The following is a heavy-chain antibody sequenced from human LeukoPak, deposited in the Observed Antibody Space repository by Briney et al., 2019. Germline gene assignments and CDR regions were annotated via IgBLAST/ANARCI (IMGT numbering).Heavy chain of an antibody. D-gene: IGHD3-10*01. Sequence: KTSETLSLTCTVSGGSISSHYWSWIRQPPGKGLEWIGYIYYSGSTNYNPSLKSRVTISVDTSKNQFSLKLSSVTAADTAVYYCARGDWSYYGSGSYYYYGMDVWGQGTTVTVSS. V-gene: IGHV4-59*11. CDR2: IYYSGST. CDR3: ARGDWSYYGSGSYYYYGMDV. CDR1: GGSISSHY. J-gene: IGHJ6*02.